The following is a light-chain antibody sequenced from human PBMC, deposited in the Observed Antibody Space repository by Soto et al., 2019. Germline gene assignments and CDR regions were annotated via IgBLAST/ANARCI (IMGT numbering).Light chain of an antibody. J-gene: IGKJ1*01. CDR3: HQYNTGLRT. CDR2: GAS. Sequence: TVMTQSPATLSMSPGDRAALSCRASLNVATNMAWYQQKPGQAPRLLIYGASIRATGVPARFTGSGSGTEFTLTISSLQSEDCAVYYCHQYNTGLRTFGRGTRVEV. V-gene: IGKV3-15*01. CDR1: LNVATN.